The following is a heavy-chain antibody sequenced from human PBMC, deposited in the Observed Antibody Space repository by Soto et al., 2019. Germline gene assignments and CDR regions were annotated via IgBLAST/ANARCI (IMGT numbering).Heavy chain of an antibody. CDR1: GGSISSYY. CDR2: IYYSGRT. D-gene: IGHD3-3*01. CDR3: ARDQGDFWSGYYYNWFDP. J-gene: IGHJ5*02. V-gene: IGHV4-59*01. Sequence: PSETLSLTCTVSGGSISSYYWSWIRQPPGKGLEWIGYIYYSGRTNYNPSLKSRVTISVDTSKNQFSLKLSSVTAADTAVYYCARDQGDFWSGYYYNWFDPWGQGTLVTVSS.